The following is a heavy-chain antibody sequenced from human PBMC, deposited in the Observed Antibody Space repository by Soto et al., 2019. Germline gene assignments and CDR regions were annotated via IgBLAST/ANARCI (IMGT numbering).Heavy chain of an antibody. Sequence: QVQLQQWGAGLLKPSETLSLTCGVYGGSFSDYYWSWIRQPPGKGLEWIGEVNHGGSTNYNPSLKSRIXXSXDXSKNQFSLNLNSVTAADTAVYYCAIGIISGGTRLDSWGQGTLVTVSS. J-gene: IGHJ4*02. CDR3: AIGIISGGTRLDS. CDR1: GGSFSDYY. CDR2: VNHGGST. D-gene: IGHD2-15*01. V-gene: IGHV4-34*01.